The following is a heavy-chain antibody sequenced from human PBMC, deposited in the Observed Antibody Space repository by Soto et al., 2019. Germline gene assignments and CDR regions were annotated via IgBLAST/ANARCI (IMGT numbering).Heavy chain of an antibody. D-gene: IGHD5-18*01. CDR2: AFYSGSD. CDR1: GGSVNSGNHY. J-gene: IGHJ4*02. V-gene: IGHV4-61*01. Sequence: QVQLQESGPGLVKPSETLSLTCTVSGGSVNSGNHYWSWIRQPPGKELEFIAYAFYSGSDNYNPSLKSRVTTSIDTSRNQFSLNLRSVTAADTAVYYCARGRGYGYGIDYWGQGTLVTVSS. CDR3: ARGRGYGYGIDY.